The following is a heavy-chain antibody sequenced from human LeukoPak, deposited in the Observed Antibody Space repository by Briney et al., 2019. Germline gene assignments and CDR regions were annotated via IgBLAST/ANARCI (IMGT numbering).Heavy chain of an antibody. V-gene: IGHV3-23*01. J-gene: IGHJ4*02. D-gene: IGHD2-21*02. CDR2: ITNSGGGT. CDR3: AKKGAVTATGYFDY. Sequence: ITNSGGGTFYADSVKGRFTISRDNSKNTPYLQMNNLRAEDTAIYYCAKKGAVTATGYFDYWGQGTLVTVSS.